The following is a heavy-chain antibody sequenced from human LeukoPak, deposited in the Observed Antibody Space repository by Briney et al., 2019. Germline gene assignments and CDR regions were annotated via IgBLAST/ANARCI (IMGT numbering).Heavy chain of an antibody. Sequence: GRSQRLSCAASGFTFDDYAMHWVRQAPGKGLEWVSGISWNSDRTGYADSVKGRFTISRDNAKNSLYLQMNSLRAEDMAFYYCARSQRTDQLLFGYYFDYWGQGALVAVSS. D-gene: IGHD2-2*01. J-gene: IGHJ4*02. CDR2: ISWNSDRT. CDR1: GFTFDDYA. V-gene: IGHV3-9*03. CDR3: ARSQRTDQLLFGYYFDY.